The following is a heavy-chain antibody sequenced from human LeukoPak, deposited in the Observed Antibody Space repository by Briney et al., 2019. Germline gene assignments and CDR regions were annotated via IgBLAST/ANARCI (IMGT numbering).Heavy chain of an antibody. D-gene: IGHD6-25*01. CDR3: LRDAQRPRLTPDY. Sequence: ASVKVSCKASGYTFNTYGISWVRQAPGQGVEWMGWISTYNGDTNYVQNLQGRVTMTTDTSTSKAYMELMSLRSDDTAVYYCLRDAQRPRLTPDYWGQGTLVTVSS. J-gene: IGHJ4*02. CDR1: GYTFNTYG. CDR2: ISTYNGDT. V-gene: IGHV1-18*01.